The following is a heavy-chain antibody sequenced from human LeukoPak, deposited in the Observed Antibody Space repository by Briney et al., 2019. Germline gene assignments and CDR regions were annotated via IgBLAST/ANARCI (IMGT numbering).Heavy chain of an antibody. CDR3: AAPRESHSSGYYGD. CDR2: IYYSGST. D-gene: IGHD3-22*01. J-gene: IGHJ4*02. CDR1: GGSISSSSYY. Sequence: PSETLSLTCTVSGGSISSSSYYWGWIRQPPGKGLEWIGSIYYSGSTYYNPSLKSRVTISVDTSKNQFSLKLSSVTAADTAVYYCAAPRESHSSGYYGDWGQGTLVTVSS. V-gene: IGHV4-39*01.